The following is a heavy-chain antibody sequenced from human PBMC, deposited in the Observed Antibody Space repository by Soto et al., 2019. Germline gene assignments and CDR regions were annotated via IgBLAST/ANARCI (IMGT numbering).Heavy chain of an antibody. CDR1: GFTFSSYA. Sequence: GGSLRLSCAASGFTFSSYAMTWVRQAPGRGLEWVSSISASGGSGGTFYPESVKGRFTISRDNYRNTLYLQMSSLRVEDTAVYYCAKEGSVTDAFDVWGQGTMVTVSS. D-gene: IGHD2-21*02. V-gene: IGHV3-23*01. CDR3: AKEGSVTDAFDV. CDR2: ISASGGSGGT. J-gene: IGHJ3*01.